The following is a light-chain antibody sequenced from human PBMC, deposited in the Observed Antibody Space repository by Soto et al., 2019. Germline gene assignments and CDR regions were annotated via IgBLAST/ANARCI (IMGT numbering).Light chain of an antibody. J-gene: IGLJ2*01. CDR2: SNN. Sequence: QSVLTQPPSASGTPGQKVFISCSGSSSNIGGTNYAYWYQQLPGAAPKLLMHSNNLRPSGVPERISGSKFDTAASLAISGLRSEDEAVYYCASWDDRLGAVIFGGGTKVTV. CDR3: ASWDDRLGAVI. CDR1: SSNIGGTNY. V-gene: IGLV1-47*02.